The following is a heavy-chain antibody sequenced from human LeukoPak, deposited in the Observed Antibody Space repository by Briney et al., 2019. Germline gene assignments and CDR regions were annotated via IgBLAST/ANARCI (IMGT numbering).Heavy chain of an antibody. J-gene: IGHJ4*02. V-gene: IGHV3-43*02. CDR2: ISGDGGTT. CDR3: AKVYVGSWYAYDH. Sequence: GGSLRLSCTASGFTFDDYAMHWVRQAPAKGLEWVSLISGDGGTTDYADSVKGRFTISRDNRRNSLYLHMNSLRTADTALYFCAKVYVGSWYAYDHWGQGTLVTVSS. D-gene: IGHD6-13*01. CDR1: GFTFDDYA.